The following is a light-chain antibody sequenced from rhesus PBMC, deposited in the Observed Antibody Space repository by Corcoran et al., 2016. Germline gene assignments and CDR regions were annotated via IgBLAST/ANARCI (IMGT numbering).Light chain of an antibody. CDR1: QGISSY. CDR3: QQRNSYPLT. J-gene: IGKJ4*01. Sequence: DIQLTQSPSSLSASVGDRVTITCRASQGISSYLAWYQQKPGKAPKLLIYDASNLQSGVPSRFSGSGSGTDFTLNISSLQPEDFAVYYCQQRNSYPLTFGGGTKVEIK. V-gene: IGKV1-38*01. CDR2: DAS.